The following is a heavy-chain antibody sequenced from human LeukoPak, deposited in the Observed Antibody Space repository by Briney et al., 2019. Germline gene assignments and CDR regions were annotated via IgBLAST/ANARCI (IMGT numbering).Heavy chain of an antibody. D-gene: IGHD3-3*01. V-gene: IGHV3-66*02. Sequence: GGSLRLSCAASGFTVSSNYMSWVRQSPGKGLEWVSVIYSGGSTYYADSVKGRFTISRDNSKNTLYLQMNSLRAEDTAVYYCARVTYDFWSSYYRYFDYWGQGTLVTVSS. J-gene: IGHJ4*02. CDR1: GFTVSSNY. CDR3: ARVTYDFWSSYYRYFDY. CDR2: IYSGGST.